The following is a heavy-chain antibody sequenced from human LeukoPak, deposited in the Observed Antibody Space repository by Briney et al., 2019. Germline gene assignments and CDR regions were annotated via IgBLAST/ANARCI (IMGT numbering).Heavy chain of an antibody. J-gene: IGHJ4*02. CDR3: APTTKALAVADSPVPMWGH. Sequence: GGSLRLPCAASGFSFRSYAMSWVRQAPGKGLEWVSSIGAAFSTYCADSVKGRFTISRDNSKNTLHLQMDSLRAEDTAVYYCAPTTKALAVADSPVPMWGHWGQGTPVTVSS. CDR1: GFSFRSYA. D-gene: IGHD6-19*01. CDR2: IGAAFST. V-gene: IGHV3-23*01.